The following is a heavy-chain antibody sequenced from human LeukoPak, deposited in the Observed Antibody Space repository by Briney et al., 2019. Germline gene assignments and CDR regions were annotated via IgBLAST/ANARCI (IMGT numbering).Heavy chain of an antibody. CDR3: AKAANYDILTGYYLDY. V-gene: IGHV3-23*01. CDR2: ISGSDGST. D-gene: IGHD3-9*01. CDR1: GFTFSNYA. J-gene: IGHJ4*02. Sequence: GGSLRLSCAASGFTFSNYAMSWVRQAPGKGLEWVSAISGSDGSTYYADSVKGRFTISRDNSKNTLYLQMNSLRAEDTAVYYCAKAANYDILTGYYLDYWGQGTLVTVSS.